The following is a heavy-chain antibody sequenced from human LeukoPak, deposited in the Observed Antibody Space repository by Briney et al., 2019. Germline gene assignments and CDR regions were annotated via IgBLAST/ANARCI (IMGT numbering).Heavy chain of an antibody. CDR1: GGSLSGTNS. CDR2: ISLAGQT. CDR3: SRESGPFCPFGY. D-gene: IGHD1-26*01. J-gene: IGHJ4*02. V-gene: IGHV4/OR15-8*02. Sequence: PSETLSLTCGEPGGSLSGTNSWSWARQPQGKGLEWIGEISLAGQTNYNPSLNGRVTMSLDKSSNQLSLHLTSVTAADTATYFCSRESGPFCPFGYWGQGTLDIVSS.